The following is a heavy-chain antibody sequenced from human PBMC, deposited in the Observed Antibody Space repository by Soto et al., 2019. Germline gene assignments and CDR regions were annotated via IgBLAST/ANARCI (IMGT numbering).Heavy chain of an antibody. V-gene: IGHV4-30-4*01. J-gene: IGHJ6*02. Sequence: SETLSLTCTVSGASITSDDYYWSWIRQPPGKGLEYIAYIYHRGITYYNPSLQSRVTISVDTSKNQFSLKLSSVTAADTAVYYCARSYVWGSYRYYHYYYYGMDVWGQGTTVTVSS. CDR2: IYHRGIT. CDR3: ARSYVWGSYRYYHYYYYGMDV. CDR1: GASITSDDYY. D-gene: IGHD3-16*02.